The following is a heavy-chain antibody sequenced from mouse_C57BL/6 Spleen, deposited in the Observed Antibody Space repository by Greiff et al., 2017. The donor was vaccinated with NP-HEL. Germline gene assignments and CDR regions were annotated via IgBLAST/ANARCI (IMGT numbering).Heavy chain of an antibody. CDR1: GYAFTNYL. D-gene: IGHD2-4*01. CDR3: ARRPLCYDYLFDY. V-gene: IGHV1-54*01. J-gene: IGHJ2*01. CDR2: INPGSGGT. Sequence: VQLQQSGAELVRPGTSVKVSCKASGYAFTNYLIEWVKQRPGQGLEWIGVINPGSGGTNYNEKFKGKATLTADKSSSTAYMQLSSLTSEDSAVYVCARRPLCYDYLFDYWGQGTTLTVSS.